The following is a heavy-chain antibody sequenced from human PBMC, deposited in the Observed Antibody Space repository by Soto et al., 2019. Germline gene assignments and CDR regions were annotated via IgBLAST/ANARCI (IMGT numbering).Heavy chain of an antibody. D-gene: IGHD7-27*01. V-gene: IGHV3-74*01. Sequence: GYLRLSCAASGFTFSSYWMHWVRQAPGKRLVWVSRINSDGSSTFYADSVQGRFTISRDNAKNTLYLQMNSLRAEDTALYYCASSLLTPFDYWGQGTLGTVSS. CDR2: INSDGSST. J-gene: IGHJ4*02. CDR1: GFTFSSYW. CDR3: ASSLLTPFDY.